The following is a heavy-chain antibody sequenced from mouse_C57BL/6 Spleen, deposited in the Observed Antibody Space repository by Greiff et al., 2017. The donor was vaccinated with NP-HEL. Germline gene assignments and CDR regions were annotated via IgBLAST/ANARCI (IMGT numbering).Heavy chain of an antibody. CDR3: ARTDGYYGGGGAWFAY. Sequence: VQLQQPGAELVKPGASVKMSCKASGYTFTSYWITWVKQRPGQGLEWIGDIYPGSGSTNYNEKFKSKATLTVDTSSSTAYMQLSSLTSEDSAVYYCARTDGYYGGGGAWFAYWGQGTLVTVSA. CDR1: GYTFTSYW. D-gene: IGHD2-3*01. V-gene: IGHV1-55*01. J-gene: IGHJ3*01. CDR2: IYPGSGST.